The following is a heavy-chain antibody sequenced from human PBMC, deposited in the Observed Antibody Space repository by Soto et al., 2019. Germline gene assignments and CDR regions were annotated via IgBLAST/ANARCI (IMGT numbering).Heavy chain of an antibody. V-gene: IGHV3-13*01. CDR1: GFTFSSYD. Sequence: RLSCAASGFTFSSYDMHWVRQATGKGLEWVSAIGTAGDTYYPGSVKGRFTISRENAKNSLYLQMNSLRAGDTAVYYCARDQYDSSGYRYGMDVWGQGTTVTVSS. CDR3: ARDQYDSSGYRYGMDV. J-gene: IGHJ6*02. D-gene: IGHD3-22*01. CDR2: IGTAGDT.